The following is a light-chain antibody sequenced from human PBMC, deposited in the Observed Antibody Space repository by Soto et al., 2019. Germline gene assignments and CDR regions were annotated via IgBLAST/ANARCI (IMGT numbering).Light chain of an antibody. CDR1: QSLLHSDGKTY. J-gene: IGKJ5*01. V-gene: IGKV2-29*01. CDR2: GIS. CDR3: QQYSKWPIT. Sequence: EIVMTQTTLSLSFTPLQPSSISCKSSQSLLHSDGKTYLYWYLQKPGQSPQLLIYGISTRATGIPARFSGSGSGTEFSLTISSLQSEDFAVYYCQQYSKWPITFGQGTLLEI.